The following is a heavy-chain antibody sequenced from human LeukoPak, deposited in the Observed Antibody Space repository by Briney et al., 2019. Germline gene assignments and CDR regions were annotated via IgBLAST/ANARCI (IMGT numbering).Heavy chain of an antibody. J-gene: IGHJ4*02. CDR3: ATGYTYDYSLY. V-gene: IGHV1-24*01. CDR2: FDPEDGAR. D-gene: IGHD5-18*01. CDR1: GDTVTGFS. Sequence: ASVKVSCKVSGDTVTGFSIHWVRQAPGHGLEWMGGFDPEDGARIFAQKFQGRVTMTEDTSTDAAYMDLSSLRSEDTAVYYCATGYTYDYSLYWGQGTLVTVSS.